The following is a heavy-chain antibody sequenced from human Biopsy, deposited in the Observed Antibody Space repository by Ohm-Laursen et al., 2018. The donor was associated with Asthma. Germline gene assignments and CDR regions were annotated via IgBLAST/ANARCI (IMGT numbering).Heavy chain of an antibody. CDR2: IRSKANNQTT. V-gene: IGHV3-73*01. J-gene: IGHJ4*02. D-gene: IGHD3-16*02. CDR3: TTGVIAADDTNLDY. Sequence: SLRLSCAASGLTFSGYPMHWVRQTPGKGLEWVGRIRSKANNQTTAYAAAVEGRFSISRDDSKGTAFLHMNRLKTDDTAVYFCTTGVIAADDTNLDYWGRGILVTVSS. CDR1: GLTFSGYP.